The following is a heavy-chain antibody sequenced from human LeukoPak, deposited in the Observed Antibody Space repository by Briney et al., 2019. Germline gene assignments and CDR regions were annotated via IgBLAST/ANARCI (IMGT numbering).Heavy chain of an antibody. J-gene: IGHJ3*02. D-gene: IGHD1-26*01. CDR3: ARQDSGTYLNPLDI. CDR1: GGSTSSYY. Sequence: SETLSLTCIVSGGSTSSYYWSWIRQPPGKGLEWIGYIYYTGSTNFNPSLKSRVTISVDTSKNQLSLKLRSVTAADTAVYYCARQDSGTYLNPLDIWGQGTVVTVSS. CDR2: IYYTGST. V-gene: IGHV4-59*08.